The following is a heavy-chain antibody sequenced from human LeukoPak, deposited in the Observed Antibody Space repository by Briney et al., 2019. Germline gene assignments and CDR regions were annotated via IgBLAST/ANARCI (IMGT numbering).Heavy chain of an antibody. CDR2: INHSGST. J-gene: IGHJ6*03. CDR3: ARVGTTKPYYYYYYMDV. Sequence: SETLSLTCAVYGGSFSGYYWSWIRQPPGKGLEWIGEINHSGSTNYNPSLKSRVTISVDTSKNQFSLKLSSVTAADTAVYYCARVGTTKPYYYYYYMDVWGKGTTVTVSS. D-gene: IGHD2-2*01. CDR1: GGSFSGYY. V-gene: IGHV4-34*01.